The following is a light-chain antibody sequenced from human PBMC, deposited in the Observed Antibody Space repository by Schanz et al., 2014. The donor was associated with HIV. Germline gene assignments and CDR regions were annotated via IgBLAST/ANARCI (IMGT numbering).Light chain of an antibody. V-gene: IGLV1-47*01. J-gene: IGLJ3*02. Sequence: QLVLTQPPSASGTPGQRVTISCSGSSSNIGSNTVNWYQQLPGTAPKLLIYRTNQRPSGVPDRFSGSKSGTSASLAISGLRSEDEADYHCAAWDDSLSGWVFGGGTKLTVL. CDR2: RTN. CDR1: SSNIGSNT. CDR3: AAWDDSLSGWV.